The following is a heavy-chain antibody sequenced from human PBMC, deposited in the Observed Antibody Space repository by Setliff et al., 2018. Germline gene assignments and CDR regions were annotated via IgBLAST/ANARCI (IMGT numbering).Heavy chain of an antibody. CDR1: GGSFSSYY. V-gene: IGHV4-34*01. CDR2: INYRGST. J-gene: IGHJ4*02. CDR3: AGPNHFDY. Sequence: SETLSLTCAVYGGSFSSYYWSWIRQPPGKGLEWIGEINYRGSTNYNPSLKGRLTISVDTSKNQFSLKLSSVTAADTAMYYCAGPNHFDYWGQGTQVTVSS.